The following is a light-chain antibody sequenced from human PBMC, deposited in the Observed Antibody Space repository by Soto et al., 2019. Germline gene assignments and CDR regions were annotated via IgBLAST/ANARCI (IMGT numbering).Light chain of an antibody. CDR3: SSYTTTTSLVV. V-gene: IGLV2-14*03. CDR2: DVS. CDR1: SSDVGGYNF. J-gene: IGLJ2*01. Sequence: QSALTQPASVSGSPGQSITISCSGTSSDVGGYNFVSWYQVHPGKAPRLILYDVSSRPSGVSYRFSGSKSANTASLNISRLQAGDEPDYYCSSYTTTTSLVVFGGGTKVTVL.